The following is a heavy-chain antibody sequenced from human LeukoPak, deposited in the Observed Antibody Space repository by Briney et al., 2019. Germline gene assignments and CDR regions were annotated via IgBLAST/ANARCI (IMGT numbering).Heavy chain of an antibody. CDR2: IYYSGST. J-gene: IGHJ4*02. CDR3: ARVRYYFDY. Sequence: PSETLSLTCTVSGGSISSYYWSWIRLPPGKGLEWIGYIYYSGSTNYNPSLKSRVTISVDTSKNQFSLKLSSVTAADTAVYYCARVRYYFDYWGQGTLVTVSS. D-gene: IGHD3-16*01. CDR1: GGSISSYY. V-gene: IGHV4-59*01.